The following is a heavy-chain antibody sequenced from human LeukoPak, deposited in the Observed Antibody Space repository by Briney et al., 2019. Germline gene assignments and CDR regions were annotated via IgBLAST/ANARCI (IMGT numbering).Heavy chain of an antibody. CDR1: GYSISSGYY. V-gene: IGHV4-38-2*02. D-gene: IGHD3-3*01. CDR2: IYHSGST. CDR3: ATVRTIFGVVIISPRVDY. J-gene: IGHJ4*02. Sequence: PSETLSLTCTVSGYSISSGYYWGWIRQPPGKGLEWIGSIYHSGSTYYNPSLKSRVTISVDTSKNQFSLKLSSVTAADTAVYYCATVRTIFGVVIISPRVDYWGQGTLVTVSS.